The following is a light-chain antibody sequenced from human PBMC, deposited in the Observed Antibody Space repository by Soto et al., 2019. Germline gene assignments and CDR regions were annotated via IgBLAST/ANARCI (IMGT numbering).Light chain of an antibody. J-gene: IGKJ5*01. Sequence: EIVLTQSPSTLSFSPGERATLSCRASQSVSSYLAWYQQKPGQAPRLLMYDAYNRATGIPPRFSGSGSGTDFTLTISSLEPEDSAVYYCQQRNRWPITFGQGTRLEIK. CDR1: QSVSSY. CDR3: QQRNRWPIT. V-gene: IGKV3-11*01. CDR2: DAY.